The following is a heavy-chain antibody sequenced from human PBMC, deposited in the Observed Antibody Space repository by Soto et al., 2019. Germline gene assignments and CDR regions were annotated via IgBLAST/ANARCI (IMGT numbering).Heavy chain of an antibody. Sequence: QVQLQESGPGLVKPSETLSLTCTVSGGSISSYYWSWIRQPPGKGLEWIGNIYYSGSTNYNPSLKRRVTTAVAPSTHQFSLKPSSVAAADPAVYYCARRWGSAADYWGQGTLVTVSS. CDR3: ARRWGSAADY. D-gene: IGHD2-15*01. J-gene: IGHJ4*02. CDR2: IYYSGST. V-gene: IGHV4-59*08. CDR1: GGSISSYY.